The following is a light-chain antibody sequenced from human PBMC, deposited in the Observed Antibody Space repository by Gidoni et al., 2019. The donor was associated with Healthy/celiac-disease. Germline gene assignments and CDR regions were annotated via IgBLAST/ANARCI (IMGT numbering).Light chain of an antibody. CDR3: QSYDSSLSGVV. CDR2: GNS. J-gene: IGLJ2*01. V-gene: IGLV1-40*01. CDR1: SSNIGSGYD. Sequence: QSVLTQPPSVSAAPRHTVTISCTGSSSNIGSGYDVHWYQQLPGTASKLLIYGNSNRPSGVPDRFSGSKSGTSASLAITGLQAEDEADYYCQSYDSSLSGVVFGGGTKLTVL.